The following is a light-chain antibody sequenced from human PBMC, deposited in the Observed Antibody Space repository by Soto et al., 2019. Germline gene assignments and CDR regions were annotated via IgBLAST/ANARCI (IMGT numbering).Light chain of an antibody. V-gene: IGLV1-47*01. CDR2: RNN. CDR1: SPNIGSNY. CDR3: AAWDDSLSGVV. J-gene: IGLJ2*01. Sequence: QSVLPQPPSASGTPGQRVTIPCSGSSPNIGSNYVFWYQHLPGTAPKLLIYRNNQRPSGVPDRFSGSKSGTSASRAISGLRSEDETDYYCAAWDDSLSGVVFGGGTKVTV.